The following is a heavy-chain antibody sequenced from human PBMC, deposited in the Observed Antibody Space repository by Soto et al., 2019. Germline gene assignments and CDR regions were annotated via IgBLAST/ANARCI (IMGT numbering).Heavy chain of an antibody. CDR3: ARGGIEVVGVVPHWFDP. Sequence: SETLSLTCGVSGYSLISGYYLVLMRHAPGKGLEWIGSIYHSGSTYYNPSLKSRVTMSVDTSKNQFSLKLTSVTAADTAVYYCARGGIEVVGVVPHWFDPWGQGTLVTVSS. CDR1: GYSLISGYY. J-gene: IGHJ5*02. V-gene: IGHV4-38-2*01. CDR2: IYHSGST. D-gene: IGHD2-15*01.